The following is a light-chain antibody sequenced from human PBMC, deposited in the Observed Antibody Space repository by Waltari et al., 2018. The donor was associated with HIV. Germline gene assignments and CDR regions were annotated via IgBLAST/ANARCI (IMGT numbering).Light chain of an antibody. V-gene: IGKV4-1*01. CDR3: QQFYSVPYT. CDR1: HSLLHSSNSKTY. CDR2: WAS. J-gene: IGKJ2*01. Sequence: DFVLTQSPDSLALSVGERATLNCKSSHSLLHSSNSKTYLAWYQQRPGRRPKVLIYWASTREFGVPDRFSGSGSDTDFTLTITDVQAEDVAVYYCQQFYSVPYTFGQGTKLEIK.